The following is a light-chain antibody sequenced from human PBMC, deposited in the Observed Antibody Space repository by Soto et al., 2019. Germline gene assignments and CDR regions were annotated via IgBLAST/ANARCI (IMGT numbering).Light chain of an antibody. CDR3: QSFDTRLNTVV. V-gene: IGLV1-40*01. J-gene: IGLJ2*01. CDR2: GNK. Sequence: QSVVTQPPSVSGAPGQRVTISCTRSSSNIGADYDVHWYQHFPGRAPKLLIYGNKNRPSGVPDRFSGTKSGTSASLDITGLQAEDEDDYYCQSFDTRLNTVVFGGGTKLTVL. CDR1: SSNIGADYD.